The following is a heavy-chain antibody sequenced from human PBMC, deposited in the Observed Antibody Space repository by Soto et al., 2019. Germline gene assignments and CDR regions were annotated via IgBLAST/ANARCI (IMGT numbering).Heavy chain of an antibody. CDR1: GYTFTSYG. CDR2: ISAYNGNT. D-gene: IGHD5-12*01. V-gene: IGHV1-18*01. CDR3: ARLRGYSGYDYADYYYYMDV. J-gene: IGHJ6*03. Sequence: ASVKVSCKASGYTFTSYGISWVRQAPGQGLEWMGWISAYNGNTNYAQKLQGRVTMTTDTSKSTAYMELRSLRSDDTAVYYCARLRGYSGYDYADYYYYMDVWGKGTTVTVSS.